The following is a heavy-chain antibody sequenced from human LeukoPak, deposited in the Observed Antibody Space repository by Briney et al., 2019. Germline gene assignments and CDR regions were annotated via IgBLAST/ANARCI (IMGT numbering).Heavy chain of an antibody. V-gene: IGHV3-7*01. CDR3: ARDPTYYDFWSGYSPYFDY. CDR1: GFTFSSYW. Sequence: PGGSLRLSCAASGFTFSSYWMSWVRQAPGKGLEWVANIKQDGSEKYCVDSVKGRFTISRDNAKNSLYLQMNSLRAEDTAVYYCARDPTYYDFWSGYSPYFDYWGQGTLVTVSS. D-gene: IGHD3-3*01. CDR2: IKQDGSEK. J-gene: IGHJ4*02.